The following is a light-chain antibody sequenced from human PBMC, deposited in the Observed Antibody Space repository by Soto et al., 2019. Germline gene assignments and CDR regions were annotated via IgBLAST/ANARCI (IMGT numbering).Light chain of an antibody. V-gene: IGLV2-14*01. J-gene: IGLJ1*01. CDR3: TSYTSSSTLDV. CDR2: EVS. Sequence: ALTQPASVSWSPGQSITISCTGTSSDVGGYNYVSWYQQHPGKAPKLIIYEVSNRPTGVSNRFSGSKSGHTASLTISGLQSEDEADYFCTSYTSSSTLDVFGTGTKVTVL. CDR1: SSDVGGYNY.